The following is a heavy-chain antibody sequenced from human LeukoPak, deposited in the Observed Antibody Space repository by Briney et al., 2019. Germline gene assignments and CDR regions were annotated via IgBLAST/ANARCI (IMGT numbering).Heavy chain of an antibody. CDR3: ARSHYDILTGYYQFDY. Sequence: PSETLSLTCAVYGGSFSGYYWSWIRQPPGKGLEWIGEINHSGSTNYNPSLKSRVTISVDTSKNQFSLKLSSVTAADTAVYYCARSHYDILTGYYQFDYWGQGTLVTVSS. D-gene: IGHD3-9*01. CDR2: INHSGST. CDR1: GGSFSGYY. V-gene: IGHV4-34*01. J-gene: IGHJ4*02.